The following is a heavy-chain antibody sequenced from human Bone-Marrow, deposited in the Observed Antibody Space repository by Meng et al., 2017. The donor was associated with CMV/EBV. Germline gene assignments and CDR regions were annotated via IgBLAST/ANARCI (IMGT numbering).Heavy chain of an antibody. CDR1: GFTFRNYG. V-gene: IGHV3-33*06. CDR2: IWYDGSNK. Sequence: GESLKISFAASGFTFRNYGMHWVRQAPGKGLEWVAIIWYDGSNKYYADSVKGRFTISRDNPKNTLYLQMNSLRAEDTAVYYCAKGDTSSPLQHWGQGTLVTGSS. J-gene: IGHJ4*02. CDR3: AKGDTSSPLQH. D-gene: IGHD1-26*01.